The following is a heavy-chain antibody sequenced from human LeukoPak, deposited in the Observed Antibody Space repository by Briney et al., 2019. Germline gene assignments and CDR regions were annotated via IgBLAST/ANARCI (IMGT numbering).Heavy chain of an antibody. CDR1: GFTFSSYG. CDR2: IWYDGSNK. D-gene: IGHD3-22*01. Sequence: GRSLRLSCAASGFTFSSYGMHWVRQAPGKGLEWVAVIWYDGSNKYYADSVKGRFTISGDNSKNTLYLQMNSLRAEDTAMYYCAKQHYYDSSGYYPPGDWGQGTLVTVSS. J-gene: IGHJ4*02. V-gene: IGHV3-33*06. CDR3: AKQHYYDSSGYYPPGD.